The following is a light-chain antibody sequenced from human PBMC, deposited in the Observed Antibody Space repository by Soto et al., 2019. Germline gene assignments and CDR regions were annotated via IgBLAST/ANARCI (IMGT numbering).Light chain of an antibody. CDR3: MQALRTPTT. V-gene: IGKV2-28*01. J-gene: IGKJ1*01. Sequence: DIVMTQSPLSLPVTPGEPASISCRSSQSLLHSNGYNYLDWYLQKPGQPPQLLVYLGSNRASGVPDRFSGSGSGTDFTLKISRVEAEDVGVYYCMQALRTPTTFGQGTKVEI. CDR2: LGS. CDR1: QSLLHSNGYNY.